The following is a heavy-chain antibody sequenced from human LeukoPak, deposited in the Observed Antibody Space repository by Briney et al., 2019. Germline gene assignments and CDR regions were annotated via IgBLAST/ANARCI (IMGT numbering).Heavy chain of an antibody. D-gene: IGHD3-10*01. CDR3: ARGPFGSGSFLDY. J-gene: IGHJ4*02. Sequence: GASVKVSCKASGYISSSNGINWVRQAAGQGLEWMGWMNPNSGDTGYTEKFQGRVAMTRSTSITTAYMELSSLRSEDTAVYYCARGPFGSGSFLDYWGQGTLVTVSS. CDR2: MNPNSGDT. CDR1: GYISSSNG. V-gene: IGHV1-8*01.